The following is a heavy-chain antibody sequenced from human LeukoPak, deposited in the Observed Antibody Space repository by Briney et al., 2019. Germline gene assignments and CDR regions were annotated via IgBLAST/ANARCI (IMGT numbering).Heavy chain of an antibody. CDR1: GFTFSRFW. Sequence: GGSLRLSRAASGFTFSRFWMNWVRQAPGRGLEWVANIGQSGGRNNYVDSVKGRFTISRDNAKNSLFLEMSSLRADDTAVYFCARDVEGGTFDIWGQGTTVTVSS. CDR2: IGQSGGRN. D-gene: IGHD3-16*01. V-gene: IGHV3-7*05. CDR3: ARDVEGGTFDI. J-gene: IGHJ3*02.